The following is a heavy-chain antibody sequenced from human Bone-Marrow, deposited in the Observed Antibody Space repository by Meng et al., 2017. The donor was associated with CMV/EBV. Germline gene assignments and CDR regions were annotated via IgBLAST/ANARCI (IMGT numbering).Heavy chain of an antibody. V-gene: IGHV4-34*01. J-gene: IGHJ6*02. CDR3: ARGHCRSTSCYTSYYYGMDV. CDR1: GESFSGYY. Sequence: SETLSLTCAVYGESFSGYYWRWIRQPPGKGLEWIGEINHSGSTNYNPSLKSRVTISVDTSKNQFSLKLTSVTAADTAVYYCARGHCRSTSCYTSYYYGMDVWGQGTTVTV. D-gene: IGHD2-2*02. CDR2: INHSGST.